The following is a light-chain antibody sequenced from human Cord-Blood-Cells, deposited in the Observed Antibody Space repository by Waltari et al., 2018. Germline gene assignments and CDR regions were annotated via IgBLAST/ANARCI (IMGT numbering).Light chain of an antibody. CDR1: SSDGGGYNY. CDR2: DVS. CDR3: SSYTSSSTVV. J-gene: IGLJ2*01. V-gene: IGLV2-14*01. Sequence: QSALTQPASVSGSPGQSITISCTGTSSDGGGYNYVSWYQQHPGKAPKLMCYDVSNRPSGVAKSFSGSKSGNTASLTISGRMAEDGEDYYCSSYTSSSTVVFGGGTKLTVL.